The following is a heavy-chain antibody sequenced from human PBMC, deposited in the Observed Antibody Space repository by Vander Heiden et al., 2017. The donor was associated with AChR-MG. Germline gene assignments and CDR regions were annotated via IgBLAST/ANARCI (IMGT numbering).Heavy chain of an antibody. J-gene: IGHJ3*02. V-gene: IGHV3-48*01. CDR3: ARRRSGAFDI. CDR2: ISSSGTTI. CDR1: GFTFSSYY. Sequence: EVQLVESGGGLVQPGGSLRLSCPASGFTFSSYYMNWVRQAPGKGLEWVSYISSSGTTIYYADSVKGRFTISRDNAKNSLYLQMNSLRAEDTAVYYCARRRSGAFDIWGQGTMVTVSS.